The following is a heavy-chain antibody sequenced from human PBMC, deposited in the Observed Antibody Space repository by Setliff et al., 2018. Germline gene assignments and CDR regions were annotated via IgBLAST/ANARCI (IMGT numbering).Heavy chain of an antibody. V-gene: IGHV4-61*10. CDR1: GGSVSSSSYY. Sequence: SETLSLTCTVSGGSVSSSSYYWNWIRRPAGKGLEWIGTAHQSGTTFYNPSLKGRVTMSVDTSTNQFSLKLRSVTAADTAVYYCARLSWNGLRYYGLDVWGQGTTVTVSS. CDR3: ARLSWNGLRYYGLDV. CDR2: AHQSGTT. J-gene: IGHJ6*02. D-gene: IGHD3-3*01.